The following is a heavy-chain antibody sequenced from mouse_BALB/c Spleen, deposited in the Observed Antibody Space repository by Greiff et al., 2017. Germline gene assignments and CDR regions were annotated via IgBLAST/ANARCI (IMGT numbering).Heavy chain of an antibody. Sequence: EVNLVESGGGLVQPGGSLKLSCAASGFTFSSYTMSWVRQTPEKRLEWVATISSGGSYTYYPDSVKGRFTISRDNAKNTLYLQMSSLKSEDTAMYYCTSSLRLRFAYWGQGTLVTVSA. CDR3: TSSLRLRFAY. V-gene: IGHV5-6-4*01. D-gene: IGHD1-2*01. CDR1: GFTFSSYT. J-gene: IGHJ3*01. CDR2: ISSGGSYT.